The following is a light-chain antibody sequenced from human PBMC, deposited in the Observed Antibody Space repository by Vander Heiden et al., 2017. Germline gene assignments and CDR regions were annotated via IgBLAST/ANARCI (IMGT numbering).Light chain of an antibody. V-gene: IGKV3-20*01. Sequence: ILLTQSPATLSFSPRGKTGISCSSSSHGSDSYLAWYQQKPGQAPRLLIFGPSTRATGITVRCSGSGSGTDFTITISGLEPEDSEVYYWHKYATPLYTFGQGTKLEIK. CDR3: HKYATPLYT. CDR2: GPS. CDR1: SHGSDSY. J-gene: IGKJ2*01.